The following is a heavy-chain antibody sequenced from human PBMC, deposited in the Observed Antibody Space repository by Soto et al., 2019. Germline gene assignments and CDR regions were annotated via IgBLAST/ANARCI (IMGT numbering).Heavy chain of an antibody. J-gene: IGHJ6*02. Sequence: QVQLQESGPGLVKPSQTLSLTCTVSGGSISSGGYYWSWIRQHPGKGLEWIGYIYYSESTFYNPSLKSRVTLSVDTSKNQFSLKLSSVTAADTAVYYCAASCVACGAFYYYGMDVWGQGTTVTVSS. CDR3: AASCVACGAFYYYGMDV. D-gene: IGHD3-3*02. CDR1: GGSISSGGYY. V-gene: IGHV4-31*03. CDR2: IYYSEST.